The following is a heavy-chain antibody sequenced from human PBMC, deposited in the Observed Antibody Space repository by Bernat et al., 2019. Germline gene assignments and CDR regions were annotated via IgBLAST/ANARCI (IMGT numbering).Heavy chain of an antibody. V-gene: IGHV3-23*04. J-gene: IGHJ4*02. CDR1: GFTFSSYA. CDR3: AKDPHSSGWRYHGTYLDY. D-gene: IGHD6-19*01. CDR2: ISGSGGST. Sequence: EVQLVESGGGLVQPGGSLRLSCAASGFTFSSYAMSWVRQAPGKGLEWVSAISGSGGSTYYADSVKGRFTISRDNSKNTLYLQMNSLRAEDTAVYYCAKDPHSSGWRYHGTYLDYWGQGTLVTVSS.